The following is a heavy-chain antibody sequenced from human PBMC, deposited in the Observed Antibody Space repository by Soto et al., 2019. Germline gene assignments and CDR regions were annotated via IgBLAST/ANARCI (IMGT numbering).Heavy chain of an antibody. D-gene: IGHD1-26*01. J-gene: IGHJ6*02. CDR3: ARGHSGSYRTGEGYYYGMDV. V-gene: IGHV4-59*01. Sequence: QVQLQESGPGLVKPSETLSLTCTVSGGSISSYYWSWIRQPPGKGLEWIGYIYYSGSTNYNPSLKRRVTISVDTSKNQFSLKLSSVTAADTAVYYYARGHSGSYRTGEGYYYGMDVWGQGTTVTVSS. CDR2: IYYSGST. CDR1: GGSISSYY.